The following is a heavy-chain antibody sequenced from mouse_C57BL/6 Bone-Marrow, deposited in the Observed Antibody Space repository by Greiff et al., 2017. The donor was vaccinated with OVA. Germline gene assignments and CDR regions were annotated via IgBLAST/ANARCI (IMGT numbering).Heavy chain of an antibody. Sequence: QVQLQQPGTELVKPGASVKLSCKASGSTFTSTWMTGVKRGPGQGLGWIANINPSNGGTNYNEKFKSKATLTVEKSSSTAYMQLSSLTSEDSAVYYCARGWRVDYWGQGTSVTVSS. CDR2: INPSNGGT. D-gene: IGHD2-3*01. V-gene: IGHV1-53*01. CDR1: GSTFTSTW. J-gene: IGHJ4*01. CDR3: ARGWRVDY.